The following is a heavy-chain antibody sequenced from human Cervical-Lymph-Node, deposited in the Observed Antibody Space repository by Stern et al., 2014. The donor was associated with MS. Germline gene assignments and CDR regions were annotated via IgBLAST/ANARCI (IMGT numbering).Heavy chain of an antibody. D-gene: IGHD4-17*01. CDR2: IIPVFGPA. CDR3: AMDV. CDR1: GGTFSTYP. V-gene: IGHV1-69*01. J-gene: IGHJ6*02. Sequence: QVQLVQSGAEVKKPGSSVKVSCKASGGTFSTYPIIWVRQAPGQGLEWMGGIIPVFGPANYAQKFQGRVTITAADSSSRSEDTAVYYCASPVTLTVGAMDVWGQGTTITVSS.